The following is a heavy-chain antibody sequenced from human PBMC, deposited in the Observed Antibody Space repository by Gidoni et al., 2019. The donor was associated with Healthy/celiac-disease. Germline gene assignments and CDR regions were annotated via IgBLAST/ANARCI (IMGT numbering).Heavy chain of an antibody. CDR2: RWYDGSNK. D-gene: IGHD3-10*01. Sequence: QVQLVESGGGVVQPGRSLRLSCAASGFTFSSYGMHWVRQAPGKGLEWVAVRWYDGSNKYYADSVKGRFTISRDNSKNTLYLQMNSLRAEDTAVYYCAFIWFGESRDYWGQGTLVTVSS. J-gene: IGHJ4*02. V-gene: IGHV3-33*01. CDR1: GFTFSSYG. CDR3: AFIWFGESRDY.